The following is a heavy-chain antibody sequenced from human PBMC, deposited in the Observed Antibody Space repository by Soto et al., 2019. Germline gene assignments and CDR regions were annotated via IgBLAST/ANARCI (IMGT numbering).Heavy chain of an antibody. Sequence: GGSLRLSCAASGFTFSSYAMSWVRQAPGKGLEWVSAISGSGGSTYYADSVKGRFTISRDNSKNTLYLQMNSLRAEDTAVYYCAKFFTRGDYVERPFDYWGQGTLVTVAS. CDR1: GFTFSSYA. V-gene: IGHV3-23*01. CDR3: AKFFTRGDYVERPFDY. CDR2: ISGSGGST. D-gene: IGHD4-17*01. J-gene: IGHJ4*02.